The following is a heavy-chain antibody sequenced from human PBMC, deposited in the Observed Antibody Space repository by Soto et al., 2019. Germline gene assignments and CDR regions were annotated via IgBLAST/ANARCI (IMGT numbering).Heavy chain of an antibody. CDR2: IIPMFGTP. V-gene: IGHV1-69*13. CDR1: GGSFSRHA. CDR3: ARQFDYDSSGHYYAY. Sequence: SVKVSCKASGGSFSRHAISWVRQGPGQGLEWMGGIIPMFGTPNYAEKFQGRLSITADESTTTVYMQLSRLRSEDTAVYYCARQFDYDSSGHYYAYWGQGTLVTVSS. J-gene: IGHJ4*02. D-gene: IGHD3-22*01.